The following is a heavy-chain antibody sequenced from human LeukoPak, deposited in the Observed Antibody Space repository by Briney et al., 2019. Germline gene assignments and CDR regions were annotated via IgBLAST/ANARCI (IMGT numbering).Heavy chain of an antibody. D-gene: IGHD3-10*01. CDR3: ARGVYGSGSYYPADYYYCYMDV. J-gene: IGHJ6*03. Sequence: ASVKVSCKVSGYTLTELSMHWVRQAPGKGLEWMGGFDPEDGETIYAQKFQGRVTMTEDTSTDTAYMELSSLRSEDTAVYYCARGVYGSGSYYPADYYYCYMDVWGKGTTVTVSS. CDR1: GYTLTELS. CDR2: FDPEDGET. V-gene: IGHV1-24*01.